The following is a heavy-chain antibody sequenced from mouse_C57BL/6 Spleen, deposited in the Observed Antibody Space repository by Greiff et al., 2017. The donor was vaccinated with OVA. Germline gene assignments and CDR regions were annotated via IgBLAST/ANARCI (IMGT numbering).Heavy chain of an antibody. CDR3: ASRSSYWYFDV. Sequence: EVQLQESGGGLVQPGGSLSLSCAASGFTFTDYYMSWVRQPPGKALEWLGFIRNKANGYTTEYSASVKGRFTISRDNSQSILYLQMNALRAEDSATYYCASRSSYWYFDVWGTGTTVTVSS. CDR1: GFTFTDYY. D-gene: IGHD1-1*01. CDR2: IRNKANGYTT. V-gene: IGHV7-3*01. J-gene: IGHJ1*03.